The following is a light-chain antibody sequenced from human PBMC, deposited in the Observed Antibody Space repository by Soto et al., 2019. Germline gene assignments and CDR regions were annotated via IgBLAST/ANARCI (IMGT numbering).Light chain of an antibody. V-gene: IGKV1-12*01. CDR1: QDIDKW. CDR3: QQANSFPLT. J-gene: IGKJ4*01. Sequence: DIQMTQSPSSVSAPVGDRVTISCRASQDIDKWLAWYQQKPGKAPKLLISAASTLQSGVPSRFSGSGSGTEFTLTIQSLQPDDIATYYCQQANSFPLTFGGGTKVDIK. CDR2: AAS.